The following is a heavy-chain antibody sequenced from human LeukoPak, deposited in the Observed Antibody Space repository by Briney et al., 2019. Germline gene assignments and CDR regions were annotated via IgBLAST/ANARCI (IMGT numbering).Heavy chain of an antibody. CDR2: ISSSSSTI. CDR1: GFTFSSYS. CDR3: AREARGSYLDY. Sequence: GGSLRLSRAASGFTFSSYSMNWVRQAPGKGLEWVSYISSSSSTIYYADSVKGRFTISRDNAKNSLYLQMNSLRAEDTAVYYCAREARGSYLDYWGQGTLVTVSS. D-gene: IGHD1-26*01. V-gene: IGHV3-48*01. J-gene: IGHJ4*02.